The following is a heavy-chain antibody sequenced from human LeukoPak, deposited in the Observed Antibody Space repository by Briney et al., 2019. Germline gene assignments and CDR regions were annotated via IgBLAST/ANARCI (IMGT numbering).Heavy chain of an antibody. J-gene: IGHJ5*02. D-gene: IGHD3-9*01. CDR1: GYTFTGYA. Sequence: ASVKVSCKASGYTFTGYAMNCVRQAPGQGLEWMGWINTNTGNPTYAQGFTGRFVFSLDTSVSTAYLQISSLKAEDTAVYYCARAPADILTGYFAWTNWFDPWGQGTLVTVSS. CDR3: ARAPADILTGYFAWTNWFDP. V-gene: IGHV7-4-1*02. CDR2: INTNTGNP.